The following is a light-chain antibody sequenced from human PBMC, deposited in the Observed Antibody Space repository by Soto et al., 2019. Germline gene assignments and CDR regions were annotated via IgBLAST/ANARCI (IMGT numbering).Light chain of an antibody. CDR2: EVT. CDR3: SSYTTSAPYV. Sequence: SARTHPASGYGSAVQWLPISCTGSSSAVGAYNSASWYQHHPGRAPKLIIYEVTLRPSGVSNRFSGSKSGNTASLTISGLHAEDEADYYCSSYTTSAPYVFGSGTKVTVL. V-gene: IGLV2-14*01. CDR1: SSAVGAYNS. J-gene: IGLJ1*01.